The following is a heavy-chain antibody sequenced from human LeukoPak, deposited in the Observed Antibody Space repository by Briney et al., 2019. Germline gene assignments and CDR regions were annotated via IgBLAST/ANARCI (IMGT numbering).Heavy chain of an antibody. CDR3: ARAPRYSSSWYFDY. V-gene: IGHV1-69*13. Sequence: ASVKVSCKASGGTFSSYAISWVRQAPGQGLEWMGGIIPIFGTANYAQKFQGRVTITADESTSTAYMELSSLRSEDTAVYYRARAPRYSSSWYFDYWGQGTLVTVSS. D-gene: IGHD6-13*01. CDR1: GGTFSSYA. CDR2: IIPIFGTA. J-gene: IGHJ4*02.